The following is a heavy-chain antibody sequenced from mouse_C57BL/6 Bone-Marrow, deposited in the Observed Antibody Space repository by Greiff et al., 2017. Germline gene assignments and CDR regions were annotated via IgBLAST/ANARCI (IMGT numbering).Heavy chain of an antibody. CDR2: ISSGSSTI. V-gene: IGHV5-17*01. CDR3: DNWDGSAY. D-gene: IGHD4-1*01. J-gene: IGHJ3*01. Sequence: EVQLQESGGGLVKPGGSLKLSCAASGFTFSDYGMHWVRQAPEKGLEWVAYISSGSSTIYYADTVQGRFTITGDNAKNTLFLQMTSLRSEDTAMYYCDNWDGSAYWGQGTLVTVSA. CDR1: GFTFSDYG.